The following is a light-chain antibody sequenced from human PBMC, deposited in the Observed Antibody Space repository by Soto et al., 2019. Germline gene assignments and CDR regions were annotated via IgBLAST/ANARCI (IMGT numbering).Light chain of an antibody. CDR1: QSISSW. CDR2: DAS. CDR3: QQYNSYSPTWT. Sequence: GDGVTITCRSIQSISSWLAWYQQKPGKAPKLLIYDASSLESGVPSRFSGSGSGTEFTLTISSLQPDDFATYYCQQYNSYSPTWTFGQGTKVDIK. J-gene: IGKJ1*01. V-gene: IGKV1-5*01.